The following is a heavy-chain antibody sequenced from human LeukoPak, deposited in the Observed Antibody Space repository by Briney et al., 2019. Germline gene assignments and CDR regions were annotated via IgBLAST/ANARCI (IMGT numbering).Heavy chain of an antibody. CDR2: IYYSGSA. Sequence: SETLSLTCSVSGGSIISYYWSWIRQPPGKGLEWIGYIYYSGSAKYNPSLKSRVTISVDTSKNQFSLKLTSVTAGDTAVYYCARDIGAARSDYWGQGTLVTVSS. D-gene: IGHD6-6*01. V-gene: IGHV4-59*01. CDR3: ARDIGAARSDY. J-gene: IGHJ4*02. CDR1: GGSIISYY.